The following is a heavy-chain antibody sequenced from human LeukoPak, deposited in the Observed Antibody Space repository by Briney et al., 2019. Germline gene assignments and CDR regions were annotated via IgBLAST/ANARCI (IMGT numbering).Heavy chain of an antibody. Sequence: SGTLSLTCAVSGGSISSNNWWGWVRQPPGKGLEWIGEIYHSGSPNYNPSLKSRVTISVDKSRNHFSLNLSSVTDADTAVYYCARVNINSWHSCDYWGQGTLVTVSS. CDR1: GGSISSNNW. J-gene: IGHJ4*02. CDR2: IYHSGSP. CDR3: ARVNINSWHSCDY. D-gene: IGHD6-13*01. V-gene: IGHV4-4*02.